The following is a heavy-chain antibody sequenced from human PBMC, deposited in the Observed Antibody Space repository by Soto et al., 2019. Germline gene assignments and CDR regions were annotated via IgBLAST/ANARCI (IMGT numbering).Heavy chain of an antibody. J-gene: IGHJ3*02. CDR2: SKNKANNDTS. V-gene: IGHV3-72*01. CDR1: GFIFSDYY. CDR3: AREGNYYDSSGYYYPYPYLAAFDI. D-gene: IGHD3-22*01. Sequence: GGSLRLSCAASGFIFSDYYIDWVRQAPGKGLEWVGRSKNKANNDTSEYAASVKGRFIISRDESKNSLYLQMNSLKTEDTAVYYCAREGNYYDSSGYYYPYPYLAAFDIWGQGTMVTVS.